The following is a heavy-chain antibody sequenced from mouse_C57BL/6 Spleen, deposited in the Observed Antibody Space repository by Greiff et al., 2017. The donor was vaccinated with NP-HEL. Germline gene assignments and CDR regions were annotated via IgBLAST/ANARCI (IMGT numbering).Heavy chain of an antibody. CDR3: ARGYYGSSSYYLDY. Sequence: VKLMESGPELVKPGASVKISCKASGYAFSSSWMNWVKQRPGKGLEWIGRIYPGDGDTNYNGKFKGKATLTADKSSSTAYMQLSSLTSEDSAVYFCARGYYGSSSYYLDYWGQGTTLTVSS. CDR1: GYAFSSSW. V-gene: IGHV1-82*01. D-gene: IGHD1-1*01. CDR2: IYPGDGDT. J-gene: IGHJ2*01.